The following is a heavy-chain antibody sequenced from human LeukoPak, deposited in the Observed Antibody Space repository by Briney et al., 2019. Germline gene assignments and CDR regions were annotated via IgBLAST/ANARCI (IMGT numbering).Heavy chain of an antibody. J-gene: IGHJ4*02. Sequence: GESLKISCKGSGYSFTSYWIGWVRQMPGKGLEWMGIIYPGDSDTRYSPSFQGQVTISADKSISTAYLQWSSLKASDTAMYYCARRVVTGGAYWNPYFDSWGQGALVTVSS. CDR3: ARRVVTGGAYWNPYFDS. D-gene: IGHD2-8*02. CDR2: IYPGDSDT. V-gene: IGHV5-51*01. CDR1: GYSFTSYW.